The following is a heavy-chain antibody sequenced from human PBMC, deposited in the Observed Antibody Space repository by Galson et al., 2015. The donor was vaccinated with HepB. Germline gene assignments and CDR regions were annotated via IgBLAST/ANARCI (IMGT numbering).Heavy chain of an antibody. D-gene: IGHD3-10*01. Sequence: SETLSLTCTVSGGSISTYYWSWIRQPPGKGLEWIGYVYYSGSTKYNPPLKSRVTISVDPSKNQFSLKLSSVTAADTAMYYCARVSGLRGWFDPWGQGTLVTVSS. J-gene: IGHJ5*02. CDR1: GGSISTYY. CDR3: ARVSGLRGWFDP. CDR2: VYYSGST. V-gene: IGHV4-59*01.